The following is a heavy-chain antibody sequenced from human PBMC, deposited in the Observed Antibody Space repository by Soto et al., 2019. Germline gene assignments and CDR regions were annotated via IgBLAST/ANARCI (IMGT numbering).Heavy chain of an antibody. Sequence: GESLKISCEASGYMFPIYHISWVRQMPGKGLEWVGKIDPSDSRTMYRPSSRARITISVDKSINTAYLEWGRLKASDTAMYYCDRHDSNGDFDFWGQGTQVTVSS. CDR3: DRHDSNGDFDF. J-gene: IGHJ4*02. D-gene: IGHD2-8*01. CDR1: GYMFPIYH. CDR2: IDPSDSRT. V-gene: IGHV5-10-1*01.